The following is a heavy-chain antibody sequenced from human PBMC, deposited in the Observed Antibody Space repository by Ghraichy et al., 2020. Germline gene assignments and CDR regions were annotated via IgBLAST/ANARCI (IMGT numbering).Heavy chain of an antibody. CDR3: ARDGRGWFGELTSAYYFVI. V-gene: IGHV4-39*02. CDR2: IYYSGST. J-gene: IGHJ4*02. Sequence: SQTLSLTCTVSGGSISSSSYYWGWIRQPPGKGLEWIGSIYYSGSTYYNPSLKSRVTISVDTSKNQFSLKLSSVTAADTAVYYFARDGRGWFGELTSAYYFVILVQRTLVTVSS. CDR1: GGSISSSSYY. D-gene: IGHD3-10*01.